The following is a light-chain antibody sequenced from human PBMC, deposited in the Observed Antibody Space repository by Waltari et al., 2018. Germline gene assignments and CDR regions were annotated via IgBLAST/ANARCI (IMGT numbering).Light chain of an antibody. CDR3: QQYYSAPYT. V-gene: IGKV4-1*01. Sequence: DIVMTQSPDSLSVSLGERATINCKSSQSVLYTSNYHNYLAWYQQKPGQPPKLLLYWASTRESGVADRFSGSGSGTDFTLSISTLQAEDVAVYYCQQYYSAPYTFGQGTRLEIK. J-gene: IGKJ2*01. CDR2: WAS. CDR1: QSVLYTSNYHNY.